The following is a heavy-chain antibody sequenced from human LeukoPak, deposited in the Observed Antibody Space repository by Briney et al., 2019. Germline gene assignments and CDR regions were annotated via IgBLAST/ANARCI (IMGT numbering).Heavy chain of an antibody. Sequence: SETLPLTCTVSGGSISSYYWTWIRQPAGKGLEWIGRTHTSGSTNYNPSLKSRVTMSVDTSKNQFSLKLTSVTAADTAVYYCARDTYYYGSGTYYFNYWGQGTLVTVSS. J-gene: IGHJ4*02. CDR2: THTSGST. CDR3: ARDTYYYGSGTYYFNY. V-gene: IGHV4-4*07. D-gene: IGHD3-10*01. CDR1: GGSISSYY.